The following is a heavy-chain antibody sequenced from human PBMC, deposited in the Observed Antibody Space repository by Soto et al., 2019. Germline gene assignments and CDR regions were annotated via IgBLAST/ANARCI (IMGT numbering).Heavy chain of an antibody. CDR3: ARELGYDVWSGYYSRYWYFDL. CDR2: IKQDGSGK. V-gene: IGHV3-7*05. D-gene: IGHD3-3*01. CDR1: GFTFSSYW. Sequence: EVQLVESGGGLVQPGGSLRLSCAASGFTFSSYWMSWVRQAPGKGLEWVANIKQDGSGKYYLESVKGRFTISRDKAKNSLYLQMNSLIAEDPAVYYCARELGYDVWSGYYSRYWYFDLWGRGTLVNVSS. J-gene: IGHJ2*01.